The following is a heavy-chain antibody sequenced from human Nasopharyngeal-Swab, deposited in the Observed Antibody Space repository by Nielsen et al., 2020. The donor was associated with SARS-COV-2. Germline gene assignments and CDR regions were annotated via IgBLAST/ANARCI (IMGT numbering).Heavy chain of an antibody. CDR3: ARASRGWY. D-gene: IGHD6-19*01. Sequence: GASLQISYAASGFTFSTYEMNWVRQAPGKGLEWISYISDSGTTKSYTESVKGRFTISRDNAKNSLYLQMNSLRVEDTAVYYCARASRGWYWGQGTLVTVSS. CDR2: ISDSGTTK. J-gene: IGHJ4*02. CDR1: GFTFSTYE. V-gene: IGHV3-48*03.